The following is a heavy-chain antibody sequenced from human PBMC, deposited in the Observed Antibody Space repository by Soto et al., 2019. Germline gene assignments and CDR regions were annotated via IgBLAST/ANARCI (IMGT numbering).Heavy chain of an antibody. CDR2: FRTGADDGTT. CDR1: GFTFGSYS. J-gene: IGHJ4*02. V-gene: IGHV3-23*01. CDR3: AKKVNSGPGSQYFDY. D-gene: IGHD3-10*01. Sequence: PGGSLRLSCAASGFTFGSYSMSWVRQAPGKGLEWVSGFRTGADDGTTYYADPVKGRFTISRDISKNTLFLQMNSLRAEDTAIYYCAKKVNSGPGSQYFDYWGQGTLVTVSS.